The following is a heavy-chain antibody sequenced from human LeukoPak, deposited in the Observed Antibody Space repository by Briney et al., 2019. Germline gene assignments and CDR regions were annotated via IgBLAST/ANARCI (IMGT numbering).Heavy chain of an antibody. CDR3: AREGRGGDWLLD. J-gene: IGHJ4*02. Sequence: ASVKVSCKASGYTITGYFLHWVRQAPGQGLEWMGRINPNSGDTNSAQKFQGRITMTRDTSISTAYMQLSGLRSDDTAVYYCAREGRGGDWLLDWGQGTLVTVSS. CDR1: GYTITGYF. D-gene: IGHD3-9*01. V-gene: IGHV1-2*06. CDR2: INPNSGDT.